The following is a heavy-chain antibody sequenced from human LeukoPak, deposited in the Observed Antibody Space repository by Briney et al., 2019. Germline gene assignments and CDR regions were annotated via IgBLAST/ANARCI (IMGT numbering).Heavy chain of an antibody. CDR1: GYTFTSYG. Sequence: ASVKVSCKASGYTFTSYGISWVRQAPGQGPEWMGWISAYNGNTNYAQKLQGRVTMTTDTSTSTAYMELRSLRSDDTAVYYCARPYSGSYLGGYYFDYWGQGTLVTVSS. J-gene: IGHJ4*02. CDR3: ARPYSGSYLGGYYFDY. CDR2: ISAYNGNT. D-gene: IGHD1-26*01. V-gene: IGHV1-18*01.